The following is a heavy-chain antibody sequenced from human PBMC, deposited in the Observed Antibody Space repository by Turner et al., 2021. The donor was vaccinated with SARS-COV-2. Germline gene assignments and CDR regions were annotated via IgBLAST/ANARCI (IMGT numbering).Heavy chain of an antibody. Sequence: QVQLVPSVAEVKKPVSSVKVSCKASGGTFSSYAISWVRQAPGQGLEWMGGIIPICGTANYAQKFKGRVTMTADESTSTAYMELSSLRSEDTAVYYCARPSGINGITEWFDPWGQGTLVTVSS. D-gene: IGHD1-20*01. CDR2: IIPICGTA. CDR1: GGTFSSYA. V-gene: IGHV1-69*01. J-gene: IGHJ5*02. CDR3: ARPSGINGITEWFDP.